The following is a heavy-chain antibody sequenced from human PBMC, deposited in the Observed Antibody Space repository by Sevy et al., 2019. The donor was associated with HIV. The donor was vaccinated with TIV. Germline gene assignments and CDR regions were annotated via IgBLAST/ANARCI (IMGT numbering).Heavy chain of an antibody. J-gene: IGHJ4*02. CDR1: GGSITSLY. Sequence: SETLSLTCTVSGGSITSLYWGWIRQPPGKGLEWIANIYYNGHINYNPSLKSRVTLSLDTSKNQFSLRLSSVTAADTAMYYCAGENAWGRGYSWGQGTLVTVSS. V-gene: IGHV4-59*08. CDR2: IYYNGHI. D-gene: IGHD1-26*01. CDR3: AGENAWGRGYS.